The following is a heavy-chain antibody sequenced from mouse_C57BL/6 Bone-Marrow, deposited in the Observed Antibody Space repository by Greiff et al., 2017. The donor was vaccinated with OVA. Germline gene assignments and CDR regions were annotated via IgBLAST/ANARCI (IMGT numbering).Heavy chain of an antibody. J-gene: IGHJ3*01. CDR1: GYTFTSYG. CDR3: ARGRELREFGY. V-gene: IGHV1-81*01. Sequence: QVQLQQSGAELVRPGASVKLSCKASGYTFTSYGISWVKQRPGQGLEWIGEIYPTSGNTYYNQKFKGKATLTADKSSSTAYMELRSLTSEDSAVYYCARGRELREFGYWGQGTLVTVSS. D-gene: IGHD4-1*01. CDR2: IYPTSGNT.